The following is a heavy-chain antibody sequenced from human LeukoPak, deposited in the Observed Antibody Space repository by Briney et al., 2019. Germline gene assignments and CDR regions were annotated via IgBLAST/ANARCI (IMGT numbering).Heavy chain of an antibody. J-gene: IGHJ6*03. CDR2: VSHSGST. Sequence: SSETLSLTCAVSGGSISSSSWWTWVRQPPGKGLEWIGDVSHSGSTNYNPSLKSRVTLSVDKSKNQFSLKLNSVTAADTAVYYCARGSATLWNAAKYYYQMDVWGKGTTVTVSS. CDR3: ARGSATLWNAAKYYYQMDV. D-gene: IGHD1-1*01. CDR1: GGSISSSSW. V-gene: IGHV4-4*02.